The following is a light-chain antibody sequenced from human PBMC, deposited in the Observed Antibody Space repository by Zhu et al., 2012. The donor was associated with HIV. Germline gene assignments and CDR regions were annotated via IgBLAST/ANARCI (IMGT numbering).Light chain of an antibody. Sequence: IILTQSPATLSLSPGERATVSCRASRSVNSFVAWYQQKPGQAPRLLIYDASKRATGIPARFSGSGSGTDFTLTISSLEPEDFALYYCQQRSNWPLTFGGGTKVEIK. J-gene: IGKJ4*01. CDR2: DAS. CDR1: RSVNSF. V-gene: IGKV3-11*01. CDR3: QQRSNWPLT.